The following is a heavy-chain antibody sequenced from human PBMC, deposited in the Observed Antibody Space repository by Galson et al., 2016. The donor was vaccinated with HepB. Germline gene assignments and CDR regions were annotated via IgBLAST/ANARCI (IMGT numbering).Heavy chain of an antibody. J-gene: IGHJ4*02. CDR3: AKDLITIFGVVDWRYS. CDR2: ISGSGDNT. Sequence: SLRLSCADSESTFGNHWVYWVRQAPGKGLEWVSTISGSGDNTYYADSVKGRFTISRDNSKNTQSLQMNSLRAEDTAVYYCAKDLITIFGVVDWRYSWGQGTLVTVSS. D-gene: IGHD3-3*01. V-gene: IGHV3-23*01. CDR1: ESTFGNHW.